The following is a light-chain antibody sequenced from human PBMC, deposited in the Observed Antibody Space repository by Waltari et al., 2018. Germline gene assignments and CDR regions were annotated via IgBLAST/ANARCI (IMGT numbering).Light chain of an antibody. J-gene: IGLJ3*02. V-gene: IGLV4-69*01. CDR1: SGHSTNI. Sequence: QLVVTQSPSASAPLGASVKLTCTLSSGHSTNIVAWLQQRPEKGPRYLMKVNSDGSHIKGDESPDRFSGSSAGAERYLTISSRQSDDEADYFCQTGGHGTWVFGGGTTLTVL. CDR2: VNSDGSH. CDR3: QTGGHGTWV.